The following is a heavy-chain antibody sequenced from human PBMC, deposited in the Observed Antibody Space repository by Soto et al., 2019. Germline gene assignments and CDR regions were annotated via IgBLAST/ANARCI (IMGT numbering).Heavy chain of an antibody. CDR1: GFTFDDYA. CDR3: AKTISSGYYFSIDY. J-gene: IGHJ4*02. V-gene: IGHV3-9*01. CDR2: ISWNSVSI. D-gene: IGHD6-19*01. Sequence: GGSLRLSCAASGFTFDDYAMHWVRQAPGKGLEWVSGISWNSVSIGYADSVKGRFTISRDNAKNSLYLQMNSLRAEDTALYYCAKTISSGYYFSIDYWGQGTLVTVSS.